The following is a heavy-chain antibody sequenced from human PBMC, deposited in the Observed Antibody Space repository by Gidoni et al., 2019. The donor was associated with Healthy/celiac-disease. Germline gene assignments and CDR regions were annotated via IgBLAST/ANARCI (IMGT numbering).Heavy chain of an antibody. D-gene: IGHD5-18*01. CDR1: GYSLTTYW. Sequence: EVQLVQSGAAVKKPGETLKISCKGSGYSLTTYWLGWVRQMPGKGLEWRGIIYPCDSDTRYRPSFQGQVTISADKSISTAYLQWSSLKAWYTAMYYCARNTAMVLGYFDYWGQGTLVTVSS. CDR3: ARNTAMVLGYFDY. V-gene: IGHV5-51*01. CDR2: IYPCDSDT. J-gene: IGHJ4*02.